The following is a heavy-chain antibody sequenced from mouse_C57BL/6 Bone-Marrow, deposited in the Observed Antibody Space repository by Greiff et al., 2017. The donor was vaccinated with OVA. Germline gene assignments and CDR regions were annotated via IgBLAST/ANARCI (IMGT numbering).Heavy chain of an antibody. Sequence: EVKLVESGGGLVQPGGSLSLSCAASGFTFTDYYMSWVRQPPGKALEWLGFIRNKANGYTTEYSASVKGRFTISRDNSQSILYLQMNALRAEDSATYYCARHYYGEDYWGQGTTLTVSS. CDR3: ARHYYGEDY. CDR1: GFTFTDYY. D-gene: IGHD1-1*01. V-gene: IGHV7-3*01. J-gene: IGHJ2*01. CDR2: IRNKANGYTT.